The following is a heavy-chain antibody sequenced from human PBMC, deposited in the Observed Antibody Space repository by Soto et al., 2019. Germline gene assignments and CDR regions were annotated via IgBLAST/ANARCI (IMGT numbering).Heavy chain of an antibody. Sequence: QVQLVESGGGVVQPGRSLRLSCAASGFTFSSYAMHWVRQAPGKGLEWVAVISYDGSNKYNADSVKGRFTISRDNSKNTLYLQMNSLRLEDTAVYYCARPLWRDDYNWGYFDLWGRGTLVTVSS. CDR3: ARPLWRDDYNWGYFDL. D-gene: IGHD4-4*01. CDR2: ISYDGSNK. CDR1: GFTFSSYA. V-gene: IGHV3-30-3*01. J-gene: IGHJ2*01.